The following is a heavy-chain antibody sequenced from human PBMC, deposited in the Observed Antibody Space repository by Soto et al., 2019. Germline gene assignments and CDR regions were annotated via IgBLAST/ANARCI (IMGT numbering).Heavy chain of an antibody. V-gene: IGHV3-23*01. J-gene: IGHJ4*02. CDR1: GFTFSSYA. CDR2: ISGSGGST. CDR3: AKSTTMIVVVGGGYFDY. Sequence: EVQLLESGGGLVQPGGSLRLSCAASGFTFSSYAMSWVRQAPGKGLEWVSAISGSGGSTYYADSVKGRFTISRDNSKNTLYLQMNSLRAEDTAVYYCAKSTTMIVVVGGGYFDYWGQGTLVTVSA. D-gene: IGHD3-22*01.